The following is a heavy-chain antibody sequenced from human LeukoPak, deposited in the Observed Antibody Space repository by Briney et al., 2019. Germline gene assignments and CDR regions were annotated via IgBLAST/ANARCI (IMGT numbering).Heavy chain of an antibody. CDR3: ARNPPGYSGYER. Sequence: ASVKVSCKASGGTFSSYAISWVRQAPGQGLEWMGRINPNSGGTNYAQKFQGRVTMTRDTSISTAYMELSRLRSDDTAVYYCARNPPGYSGYERWGQGTLVTVSS. J-gene: IGHJ4*02. CDR2: INPNSGGT. V-gene: IGHV1-2*06. CDR1: GGTFSSYA. D-gene: IGHD5-12*01.